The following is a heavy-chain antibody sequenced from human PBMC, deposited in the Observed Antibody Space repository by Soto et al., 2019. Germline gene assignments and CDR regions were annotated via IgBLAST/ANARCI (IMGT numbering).Heavy chain of an antibody. CDR3: ARAVGSRTIAAAGTIRY. D-gene: IGHD6-13*01. Sequence: PSETLSLTCGVSGDTISTGGYSWAWIRQPPGKALEWIGHTYHSGSTNYNPSLKSRVTISVDTSKNQFSLKLSSVTAADTAVYYCARAVGSRTIAAAGTIRYWGQGTLVTVSS. V-gene: IGHV4-30-2*01. CDR1: GDTISTGGYS. J-gene: IGHJ4*02. CDR2: TYHSGST.